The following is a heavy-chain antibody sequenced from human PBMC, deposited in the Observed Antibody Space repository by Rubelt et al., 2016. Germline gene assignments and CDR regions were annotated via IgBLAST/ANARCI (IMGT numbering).Heavy chain of an antibody. D-gene: IGHD1-7*01. CDR1: GGTFSSYA. Sequence: QVQLVQSGAEVKKPGSSVKVSCKASGGTFSSYAISWVRQAPGQGLEWMGGIIPIFGTANYAQKFQGRVTMTADESTSTAYMELSSLRSEDTAVYYCARDVGRWTGTTYYYYGMDVWGQGTTVTVSS. CDR3: ARDVGRWTGTTYYYYGMDV. CDR2: IIPIFGTA. V-gene: IGHV1-69*01. J-gene: IGHJ6*02.